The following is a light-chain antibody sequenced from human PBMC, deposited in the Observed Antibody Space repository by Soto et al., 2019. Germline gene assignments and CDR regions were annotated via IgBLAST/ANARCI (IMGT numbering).Light chain of an antibody. Sequence: DIVMTQSPLSLPVTPGEPASISCRSSQSLLHSNGYNYLDWYLQKPGQSPQLLIYLGSNRASGVPDRFRGSGSGTDFTLKISRVEAEDVGVDYCMQALQTPRTFGQGTKVEIK. CDR1: QSLLHSNGYNY. CDR3: MQALQTPRT. J-gene: IGKJ1*01. V-gene: IGKV2-28*01. CDR2: LGS.